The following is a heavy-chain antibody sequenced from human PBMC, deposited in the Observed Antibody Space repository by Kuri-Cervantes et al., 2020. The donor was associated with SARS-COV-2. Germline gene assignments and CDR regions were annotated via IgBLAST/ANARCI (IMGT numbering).Heavy chain of an antibody. D-gene: IGHD3-22*01. CDR1: GGSISSYY. CDR2: IYYSGST. J-gene: IGHJ6*03. Sequence: GSLRLSCTVSGGSISSYYWSWIRQPPGKGLEWIGYIYYSGSTNYNPSLKSRVTISLDTSRNQLSLKLSSVTAADSAVYYCARSGYYSRGVTYYYMDVWDKGTTVTVSS. CDR3: ARSGYYSRGVTYYYMDV. V-gene: IGHV4-59*12.